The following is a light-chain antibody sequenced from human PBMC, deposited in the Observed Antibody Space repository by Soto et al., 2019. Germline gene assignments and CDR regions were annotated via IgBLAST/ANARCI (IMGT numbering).Light chain of an antibody. CDR2: DVS. Sequence: QLVLTQPRSVSGSPGQSVTISCTGTSSDVGAYNYVSWYQHHPGKAPKIMIYDVSRRPSGVPDRFSGSKSGNTASLTISGLQAEDEADYFCCSYAGSYFLVFGGGTKLTVL. J-gene: IGLJ3*02. V-gene: IGLV2-11*01. CDR3: CSYAGSYFLV. CDR1: SSDVGAYNY.